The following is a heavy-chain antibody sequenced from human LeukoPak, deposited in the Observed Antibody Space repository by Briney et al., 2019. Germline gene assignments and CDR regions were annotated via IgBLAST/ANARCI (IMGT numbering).Heavy chain of an antibody. CDR3: ARQRDSKWFDP. CDR2: INPSAGST. CDR1: GYTFINYY. D-gene: IGHD4-11*01. V-gene: IGHV1-46*01. Sequence: GASVRLSCKASGYTFINYYMDWVRQAPGQGLEWMGIINPSAGSTTYAQNFQGRVTMTRDTSTNTVYMELNSLRSDDTAVYYCARQRDSKWFDPWGQ. J-gene: IGHJ5*02.